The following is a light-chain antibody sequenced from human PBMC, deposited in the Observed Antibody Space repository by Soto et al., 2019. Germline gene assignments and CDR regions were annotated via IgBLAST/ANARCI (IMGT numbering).Light chain of an antibody. Sequence: DIQMTQSPSSLSASVRDRVTITCRVSQSISSYLNWYQQKPGKAPKLLIYAASSLQSGVPSRFSGSGSGTDSTLTISSLQPEDFATYYCQQSYSTPSITFGQGTRLEIK. CDR3: QQSYSTPSIT. J-gene: IGKJ5*01. CDR2: AAS. V-gene: IGKV1-39*01. CDR1: QSISSY.